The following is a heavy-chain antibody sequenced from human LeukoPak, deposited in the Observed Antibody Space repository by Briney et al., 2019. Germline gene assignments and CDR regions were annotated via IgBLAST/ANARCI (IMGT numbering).Heavy chain of an antibody. J-gene: IGHJ4*02. D-gene: IGHD3-10*01. CDR1: GGSFSGYY. Sequence: SETLSLTCAVYGGSFSGYYWSWIRQPPGKGLEWIGEINHSGSTNYNPSLKSRVTISVDTSKNQFSLKLSSVTAADTAVYYCARGVWITMVRTFDYWGQGTLVTVSS. CDR3: ARGVWITMVRTFDY. V-gene: IGHV4-34*01. CDR2: INHSGST.